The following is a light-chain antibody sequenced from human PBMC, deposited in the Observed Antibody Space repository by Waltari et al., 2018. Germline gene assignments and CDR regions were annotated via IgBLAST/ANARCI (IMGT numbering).Light chain of an antibody. CDR2: KAS. Sequence: DIQMTQSPSTLSASVGDRVIITCRARRNINNYLAGYQQKPGKAPKVLIYKASTLQSGVPSRFSGSGSVTEFTLTISSLQPDDFATYYCQQYNDYFGGGTTVEIK. V-gene: IGKV1-5*03. CDR3: QQYNDY. CDR1: RNINNY. J-gene: IGKJ4*01.